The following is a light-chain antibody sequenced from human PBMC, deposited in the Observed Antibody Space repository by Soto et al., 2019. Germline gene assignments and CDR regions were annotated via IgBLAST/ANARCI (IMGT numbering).Light chain of an antibody. Sequence: QSVLTQPRSVSGSPGQSVTISCTGTSSDVGGYNYVSWYQQHPGKAPELVIYDVSKRPSGVPDRFSGSKSGNTASLTISGLQAEDEADYYCCSYAGNSLWVFGGGTKLTVL. CDR1: SSDVGGYNY. J-gene: IGLJ3*02. CDR2: DVS. CDR3: CSYAGNSLWV. V-gene: IGLV2-11*01.